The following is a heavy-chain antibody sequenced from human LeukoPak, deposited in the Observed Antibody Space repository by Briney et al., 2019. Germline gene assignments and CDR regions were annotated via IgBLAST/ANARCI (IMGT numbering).Heavy chain of an antibody. CDR1: GFTFSSYS. D-gene: IGHD3-10*01. CDR2: IRYDGSNK. CDR3: AKDRLLWFGELAPSADY. Sequence: PGGSLRLSCAASGFTFSSYSMHWVRQAPGKGLEWVAFIRYDGSNKYYADSVKGRFTISRDNSKNTLYLQMNSLRAEDTAVYYCAKDRLLWFGELAPSADYWGQGTLVTVSS. V-gene: IGHV3-30*02. J-gene: IGHJ4*02.